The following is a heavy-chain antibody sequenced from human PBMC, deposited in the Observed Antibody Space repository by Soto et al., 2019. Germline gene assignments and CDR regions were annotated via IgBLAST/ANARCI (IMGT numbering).Heavy chain of an antibody. J-gene: IGHJ4*02. D-gene: IGHD6-19*01. Sequence: GGSLRLSCAASGFTFSSYEMNWVRQAPGKGLEWVSYISSSGSTIYYADSVKGRFTISRDNAKNSLYLQMNSLRAEDTAVYYCARERAVAVPFDSWGPGTLVTVSS. CDR3: ARERAVAVPFDS. CDR2: ISSSGSTI. V-gene: IGHV3-48*03. CDR1: GFTFSSYE.